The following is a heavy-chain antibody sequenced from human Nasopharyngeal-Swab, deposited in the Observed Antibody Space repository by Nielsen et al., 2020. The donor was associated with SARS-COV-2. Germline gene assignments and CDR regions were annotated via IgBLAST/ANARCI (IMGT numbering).Heavy chain of an antibody. D-gene: IGHD3-10*01. CDR1: GGSISSYY. Sequence: SETLSLTCTVSGGSISSYYWSWIRQPPGKGLEWIGYIYYSGSTNYNPSLKSRVTISVDTSKNQFSLKLSSVTAADTAVYYCARLVPYYYYYMDVWGKGTTVTASS. V-gene: IGHV4-59*01. CDR2: IYYSGST. CDR3: ARLVPYYYYYMDV. J-gene: IGHJ6*03.